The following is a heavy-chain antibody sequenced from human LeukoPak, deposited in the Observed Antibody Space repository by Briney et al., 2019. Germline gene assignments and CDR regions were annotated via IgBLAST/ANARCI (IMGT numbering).Heavy chain of an antibody. V-gene: IGHV3-30-3*01. D-gene: IGHD6-19*01. CDR1: GFTFSSYA. CDR2: ISYDGSNK. CDR3: AKDLDEENSSGWGD. Sequence: GGSLRLSCAASGFTFSSYAMHWVRQAPGKGLEWVAVISYDGSNKYYADSVKGRFTISRDNSKNTLYLQMNSLRAEDTAIYYCAKDLDEENSSGWGDWGQGTLVTVSS. J-gene: IGHJ4*02.